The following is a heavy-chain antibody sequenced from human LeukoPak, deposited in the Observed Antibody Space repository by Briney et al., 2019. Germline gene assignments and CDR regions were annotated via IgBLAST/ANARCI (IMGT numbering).Heavy chain of an antibody. D-gene: IGHD3-3*01. CDR2: IYYSVST. CDR3: ARGPKVLRFLEWLPNNWFDP. V-gene: IGHV4-59*11. CDR1: GGSLSSHY. Sequence: PSETLSLTCTLSGGSLSSHYWSWVRQPPGGGLEWIWYIYYSVSTNYNPSLKSRVTISVDTSKNQFSLKLSSVTAADTAVYYCARGPKVLRFLEWLPNNWFDPWGQGTLVTVSS. J-gene: IGHJ5*02.